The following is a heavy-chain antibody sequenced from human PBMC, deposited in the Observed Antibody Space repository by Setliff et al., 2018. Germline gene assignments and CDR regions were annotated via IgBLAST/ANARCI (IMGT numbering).Heavy chain of an antibody. V-gene: IGHV1-18*01. D-gene: IGHD4-17*01. CDR3: ARVYTLTTPPDY. J-gene: IGHJ4*02. Sequence: ASVKVSCKASGGTFSSYAISWVRQAPGQGLEWMGGISAYNGNTHYAQKLQGRVSMTTDTSTSTAYMELRSLRSDDTAVYYCARVYTLTTPPDYWGQGTLVTVSS. CDR1: GGTFSSYA. CDR2: ISAYNGNT.